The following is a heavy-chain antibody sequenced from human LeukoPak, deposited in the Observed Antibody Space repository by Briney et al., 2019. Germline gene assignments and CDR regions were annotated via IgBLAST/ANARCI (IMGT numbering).Heavy chain of an antibody. CDR2: INPSGGST. CDR1: GYTFTSYY. J-gene: IGHJ6*02. CDR3: ARDLGFWSGYKLYYYYGMDV. D-gene: IGHD3-3*01. Sequence: ASAKVSCKTSGYTFTSYYIHWVRQAPGQGLEWMGIINPSGGSTSYAQKFQGRVTMTRDTSTSTVYMYLSSLRSEDTAVYYCARDLGFWSGYKLYYYYGMDVWGQGTTVTVSS. V-gene: IGHV1-46*01.